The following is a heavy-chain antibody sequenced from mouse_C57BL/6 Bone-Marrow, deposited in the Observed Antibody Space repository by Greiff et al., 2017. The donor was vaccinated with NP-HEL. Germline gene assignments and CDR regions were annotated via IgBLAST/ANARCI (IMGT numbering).Heavy chain of an antibody. J-gene: IGHJ1*03. CDR3: ARRGSSYGWYFDV. V-gene: IGHV1-64*01. D-gene: IGHD1-1*01. Sequence: VKLQQPGAELVKPGASVKLSCKASGYTFTSYWMHWVKQRPGQGLEWIGMIHPNSGSTNYNEKFKSKATLTVDKSSSTAYMQLSSLTSEDSAVYYCARRGSSYGWYFDVWGTGTTVTVSS. CDR1: GYTFTSYW. CDR2: IHPNSGST.